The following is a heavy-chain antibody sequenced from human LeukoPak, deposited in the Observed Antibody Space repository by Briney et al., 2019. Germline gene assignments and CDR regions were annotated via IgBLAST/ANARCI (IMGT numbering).Heavy chain of an antibody. CDR3: AKDEEAKMATIGPWD. CDR1: GFTFSSYG. J-gene: IGHJ4*02. D-gene: IGHD5-24*01. V-gene: IGHV3-23*01. CDR2: ISGSGGST. Sequence: GGTLRLSCAASGFTFSSYGMSWVRQAPGKGLEWVSAISGSGGSTYYADSVKGRFTISRDNSKNTLYLQMNSLRAEDTAVYYCAKDEEAKMATIGPWDWGQGTLVTVSS.